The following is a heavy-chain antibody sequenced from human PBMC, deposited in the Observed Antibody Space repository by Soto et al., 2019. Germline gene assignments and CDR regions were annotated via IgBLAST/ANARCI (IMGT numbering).Heavy chain of an antibody. CDR3: ARGPGSYRYTYFDY. CDR2: IYYSGST. D-gene: IGHD3-16*02. CDR1: GGSISSGGYY. J-gene: IGHJ4*02. V-gene: IGHV4-31*03. Sequence: SETLSLTCTVSGGSISSGGYYWSWIRQHPGKGLEWIGYIYYSGSTYYNPSLKSRVTISVDTSKNQFSLKLSSVTAADTAVYYCARGPGSYRYTYFDYWGQGTLVTVSS.